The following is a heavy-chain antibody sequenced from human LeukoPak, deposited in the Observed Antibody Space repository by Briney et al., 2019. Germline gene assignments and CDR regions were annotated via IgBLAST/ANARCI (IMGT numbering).Heavy chain of an antibody. J-gene: IGHJ5*02. CDR3: ASGDMTLIVVVT. D-gene: IGHD3-22*01. V-gene: IGHV3-30-3*01. CDR1: GFTFSSYA. CDR2: ISYDGSNK. Sequence: GGALRLSCAASGFTFSSYAMHWVRQAPGKGLEWVAVISYDGSNKYYAASVKGRFTISRDNSKNTLFLQMNSLRAEDTAVYYCASGDMTLIVVVTWGQGTLVTVSS.